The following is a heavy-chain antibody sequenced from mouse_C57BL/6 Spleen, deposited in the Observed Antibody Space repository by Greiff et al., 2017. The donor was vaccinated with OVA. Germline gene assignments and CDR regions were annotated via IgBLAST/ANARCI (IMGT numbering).Heavy chain of an antibody. CDR3: ERDPDTKVVARWFDV. Sequence: EVQLQQPGPELVKPGASVKISCKASGYSFTDYNMNWVKQSNGKSLEWIGVINPNYGTTSYNQKFKGKATLTVDQSSSTAYMQLNSLPSEDSAVYSGERDPDTKVVARWFDVWGTGTTVTVSS. CDR2: INPNYGTT. J-gene: IGHJ1*03. D-gene: IGHD1-1*01. CDR1: GYSFTDYN. V-gene: IGHV1-39*01.